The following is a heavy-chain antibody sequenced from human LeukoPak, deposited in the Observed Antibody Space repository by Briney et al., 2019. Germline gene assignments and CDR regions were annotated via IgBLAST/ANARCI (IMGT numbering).Heavy chain of an antibody. CDR1: GFTFSSYA. D-gene: IGHD4-17*01. J-gene: IGHJ4*02. CDR3: AKDLLYDYGDYPDPYYFDY. CDR2: ISGSGGST. V-gene: IGHV3-23*01. Sequence: GGSLRLSCAASGFTFSSYAMSWVRQAPGKGLEWVSAISGSGGSTYYADSVKGRFTISRDNSKNTLYLQMNSLRAEDPAVYYCAKDLLYDYGDYPDPYYFDYWGQGTLVTVSS.